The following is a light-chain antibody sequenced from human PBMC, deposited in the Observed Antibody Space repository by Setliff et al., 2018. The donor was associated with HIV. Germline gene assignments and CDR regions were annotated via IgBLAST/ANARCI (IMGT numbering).Light chain of an antibody. CDR2: DVT. V-gene: IGLV2-14*03. CDR1: NNDIGLYNF. CDR3: SSFTGNRKFV. Sequence: QSVLTQPASVSGSPGQSITISCTGTNNDIGLYNFVSWYQQHPGKVPQLIIFDVTIRPSGVSIRFSGSKSGNTASLTISGLRTEDEGDYFCSSFTGNRKFVFGTGTKGTVL. J-gene: IGLJ1*01.